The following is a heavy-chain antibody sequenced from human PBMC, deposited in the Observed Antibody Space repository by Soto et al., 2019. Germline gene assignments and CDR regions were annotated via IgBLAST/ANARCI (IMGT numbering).Heavy chain of an antibody. CDR2: IHVTGNT. J-gene: IGHJ4*02. Sequence: LSLTCTVSGGSMNNYLWSWIRQTPGDGLEWIGYIHVTGNTYHNPSLKSPVTISIDASKTQFFLTLTSVTAADTAVYYCARGPFFARYQTFDAWGRGILVTVSS. V-gene: IGHV4-59*01. CDR1: GGSMNNYL. CDR3: ARGPFFARYQTFDA. D-gene: IGHD1-20*01.